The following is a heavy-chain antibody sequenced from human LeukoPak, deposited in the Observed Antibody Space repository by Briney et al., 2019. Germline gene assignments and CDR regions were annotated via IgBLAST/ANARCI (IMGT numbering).Heavy chain of an antibody. CDR2: ISSSGSSI. J-gene: IGHJ5*02. V-gene: IGHV3-48*03. D-gene: IGHD3-10*01. Sequence: GGSLRLSCAASGFTFSSYEMNWVRQAPGKGLEWVSYISSSGSSIYYADSVKGRFTISRDNAKSSLYLQMNSLRAEDTAVYYCASRITMVRGGGFDPWGQGTLVTVSS. CDR1: GFTFSSYE. CDR3: ASRITMVRGGGFDP.